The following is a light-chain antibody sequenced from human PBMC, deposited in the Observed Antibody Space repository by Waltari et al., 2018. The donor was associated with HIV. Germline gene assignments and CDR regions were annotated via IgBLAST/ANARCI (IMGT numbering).Light chain of an antibody. J-gene: IGLJ2*01. CDR1: SSAISTYNF. V-gene: IGLV2-14*03. Sequence: QSALTQPASVSGSPGQSLTISCSGTSSAISTYNFVSWYQKHPDKAPKLLIYDVDTRPSGVPRRFSGSKSGDTASLTISAIQADDEADYFCSSYTTTNTVVFGGGTKVSVL. CDR2: DVD. CDR3: SSYTTTNTVV.